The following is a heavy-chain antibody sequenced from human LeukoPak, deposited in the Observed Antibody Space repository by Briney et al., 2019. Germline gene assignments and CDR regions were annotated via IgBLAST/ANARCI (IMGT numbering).Heavy chain of an antibody. V-gene: IGHV4-59*01. CDR1: DGSISSYY. Sequence: SETLSLTCTVSDGSISSYYWSWIRQPPGKGLEWIGYIYYSGSTNYNPSLKSRVTISVDTSKNQFSLKLSSVTAADTAVYYCASGSWWYYFDYWGQGTLVTVSS. D-gene: IGHD2-15*01. J-gene: IGHJ4*02. CDR3: ASGSWWYYFDY. CDR2: IYYSGST.